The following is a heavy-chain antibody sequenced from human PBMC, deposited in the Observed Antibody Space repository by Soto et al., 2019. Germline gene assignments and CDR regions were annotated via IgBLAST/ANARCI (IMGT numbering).Heavy chain of an antibody. CDR1: GFTFNDYY. Sequence: QVQLVESGGGLVKPGGSLRLSCAASGFTFNDYYMSWIRQAPGKGLEWVSYISSSSSYTNYADSVNGRFTISRDNAKNSLYLQMNSLRAEDTAVYYCARVVAGGDWSFDLWGRGTLVTVSS. J-gene: IGHJ2*01. CDR3: ARVVAGGDWSFDL. CDR2: ISSSSSYT. V-gene: IGHV3-11*05. D-gene: IGHD2-15*01.